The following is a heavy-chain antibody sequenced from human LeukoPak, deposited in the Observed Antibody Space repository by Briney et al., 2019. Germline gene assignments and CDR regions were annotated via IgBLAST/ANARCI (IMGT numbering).Heavy chain of an antibody. CDR1: GFTFSSYW. D-gene: IGHD2-15*01. J-gene: IGHJ6*02. CDR2: IKQDGSEK. V-gene: IGHV3-7*01. Sequence: PGGSLRLSCAASGFTFSSYWMSWVRQAPGKGLEWVANIKQDGSEKYYVDSVKGRFTVSRDNSKNTLFLQMNSLRPEDTALYYCARGDRQGYWGYGMDVWGQGTTVSVSS. CDR3: ARGDRQGYWGYGMDV.